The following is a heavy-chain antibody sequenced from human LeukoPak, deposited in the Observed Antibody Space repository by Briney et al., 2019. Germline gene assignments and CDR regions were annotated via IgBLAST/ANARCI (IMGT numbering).Heavy chain of an antibody. D-gene: IGHD1-20*01. Sequence: GGSLRLSCAASGFTFSGSGMHWVRQAPGKGLEWVAFIRNDGTNKYYAESVKGRFTISRDNSKNTLYLQMNSLRAEDTAVYYCAKGTSYNWNDGWFDPWGNGILVTVSS. V-gene: IGHV3-30*02. J-gene: IGHJ5*02. CDR3: AKGTSYNWNDGWFDP. CDR1: GFTFSGSG. CDR2: IRNDGTNK.